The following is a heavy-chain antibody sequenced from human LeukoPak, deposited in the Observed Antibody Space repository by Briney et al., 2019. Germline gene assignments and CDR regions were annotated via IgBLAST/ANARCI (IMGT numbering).Heavy chain of an antibody. CDR2: ISGSGGST. D-gene: IGHD4-17*01. Sequence: GGCLRLSCAASGFTFSSYAMSWVRQAPGKGLEWVSAISGSGGSTYYADSVKGRFTISRDNSKNTLYLQMNSLRAEDTAVYYCAKSVSYGDYVADYWGQGTLVTVSS. J-gene: IGHJ4*02. V-gene: IGHV3-23*01. CDR3: AKSVSYGDYVADY. CDR1: GFTFSSYA.